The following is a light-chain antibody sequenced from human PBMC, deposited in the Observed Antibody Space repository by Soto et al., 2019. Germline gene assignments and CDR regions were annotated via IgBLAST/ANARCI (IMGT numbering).Light chain of an antibody. Sequence: DIQLTQSPSFLSASVGDRVTITCRASQGINNYLAWYQQKPGKAPNLLIYSASTLQSRVPSRFSGSGSGTEFTLTISSLQPEDFATYYCQQVNSYPLTFGGGTKVEI. J-gene: IGKJ4*01. CDR3: QQVNSYPLT. V-gene: IGKV1-9*01. CDR2: SAS. CDR1: QGINNY.